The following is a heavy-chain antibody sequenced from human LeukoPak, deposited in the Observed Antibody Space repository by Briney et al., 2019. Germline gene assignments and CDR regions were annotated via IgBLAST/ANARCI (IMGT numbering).Heavy chain of an antibody. CDR1: GFTFSSYG. J-gene: IGHJ3*02. D-gene: IGHD4-17*01. CDR3: AKDSTTVATSMGEAFDI. V-gene: IGHV3-30*18. CDR2: ISYDGSNK. Sequence: GGALRLSCAASGFTFSSYGMHWVRQAPGKGVEWVAVISYDGSNKYYADSVKGRFTISRDNSKNTLYLQMNSLRAEDTAVYYCAKDSTTVATSMGEAFDIWGQGTMVTVSS.